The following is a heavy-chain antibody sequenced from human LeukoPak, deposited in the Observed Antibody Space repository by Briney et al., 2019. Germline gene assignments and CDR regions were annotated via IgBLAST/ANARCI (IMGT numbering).Heavy chain of an antibody. Sequence: SETLSLTCTVSGGSISSYYWSWIRQPPGKGLEWIGYIYYSGSTNYNPSLKSRVTMSVDTSKNQFSLKQNSVTAADTAVYYCARSLSSGWFPFDYWGQGTLVTVSS. CDR1: GGSISSYY. V-gene: IGHV4-59*12. J-gene: IGHJ4*02. D-gene: IGHD6-19*01. CDR2: IYYSGST. CDR3: ARSLSSGWFPFDY.